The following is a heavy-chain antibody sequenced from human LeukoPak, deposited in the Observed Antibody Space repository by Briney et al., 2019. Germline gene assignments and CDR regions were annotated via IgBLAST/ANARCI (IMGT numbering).Heavy chain of an antibody. CDR1: GGSISSYY. Sequence: SETLSLTCTVSGGSISSYYWSWIRQPPGKGLEWIGYTHYSGSTNYNPSLKSRVTISVDTSKNQFSLKLSSVTAADTAVYYCARGVGALFQHWGQGTLVTVSS. CDR3: ARGVGALFQH. J-gene: IGHJ1*01. CDR2: THYSGST. D-gene: IGHD1-26*01. V-gene: IGHV4-59*08.